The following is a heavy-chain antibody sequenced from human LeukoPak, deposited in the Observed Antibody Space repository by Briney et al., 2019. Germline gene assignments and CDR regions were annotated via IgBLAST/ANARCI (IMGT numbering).Heavy chain of an antibody. CDR3: ARDEVLRYFDWFSYYGMDV. CDR1: GFTFSSYA. Sequence: GGSLRLSCAASGFTFSSYAMHWVRQAPGKGLEWAAVISYDGSNKYYAGSVKGRFTISRDNSKNTLYLQMNSLRAEDTAVYYCARDEVLRYFDWFSYYGMDVWGKGTTVTVSS. J-gene: IGHJ6*04. CDR2: ISYDGSNK. V-gene: IGHV3-30*04. D-gene: IGHD3-9*01.